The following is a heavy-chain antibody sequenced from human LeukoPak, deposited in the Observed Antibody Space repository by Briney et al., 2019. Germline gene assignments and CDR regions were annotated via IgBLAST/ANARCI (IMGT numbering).Heavy chain of an antibody. Sequence: PGGSLRLSCAASGFTFSSYGMHWVRQAPGKGLEWVSSITSSSIYIYYADSMKGRFTISRDNAKNSLYLQMDSLRAEDTAVYYCARGEPPVDYWGQGTLVTVSS. CDR1: GFTFSSYG. CDR3: ARGEPPVDY. J-gene: IGHJ4*02. V-gene: IGHV3-21*01. CDR2: ITSSSIYI. D-gene: IGHD1-14*01.